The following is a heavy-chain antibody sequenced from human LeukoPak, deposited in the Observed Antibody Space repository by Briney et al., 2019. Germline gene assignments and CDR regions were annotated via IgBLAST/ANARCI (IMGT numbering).Heavy chain of an antibody. V-gene: IGHV4-59*11. D-gene: IGHD2-21*01. CDR1: GGSISSHY. Sequence: SETLSLTCTVSGGSISSHYWSWLRQPPGKGLEWIGYIYYSGSTNYNPSLKSRVTISVEMSKNQFSLKLSSVHAADTAVYCCARVRRILADNWFDPWGQGTLVTVSS. CDR3: ARVRRILADNWFDP. CDR2: IYYSGST. J-gene: IGHJ5*02.